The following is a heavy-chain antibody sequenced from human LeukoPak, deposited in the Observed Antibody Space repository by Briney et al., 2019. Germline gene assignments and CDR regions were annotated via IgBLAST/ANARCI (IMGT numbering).Heavy chain of an antibody. CDR2: IYYSGST. CDR1: GGSICSSSYY. Sequence: SETLSLTCTVSGGSICSSSYYWGWIRQPPGKGLEWIGSIYYSGSTYYNPSLKSRVTISVDTSKNQFSLKLSSVTAADTAVCYCARDPHSGSYFPYRGYYYGMDVWGQGTTVTVSS. CDR3: ARDPHSGSYFPYRGYYYGMDV. J-gene: IGHJ6*02. V-gene: IGHV4-39*02. D-gene: IGHD1-26*01.